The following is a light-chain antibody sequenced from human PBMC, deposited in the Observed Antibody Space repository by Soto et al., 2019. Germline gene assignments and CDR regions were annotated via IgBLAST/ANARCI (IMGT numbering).Light chain of an antibody. Sequence: QSALTKPASVSGSPGQSITISCTETSSGIGAYNYVSWYQQHPGIVPELMIYDVSNRPSGVSYRFSASMSRNTASLTISGLQAEDETDYYCTSYTSSSTVAFGGGTKLTVL. J-gene: IGLJ2*01. CDR1: SSGIGAYNY. CDR2: DVS. V-gene: IGLV2-14*01. CDR3: TSYTSSSTVA.